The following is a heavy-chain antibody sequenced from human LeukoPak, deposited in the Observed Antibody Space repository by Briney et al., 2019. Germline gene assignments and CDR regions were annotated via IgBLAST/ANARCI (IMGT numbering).Heavy chain of an antibody. V-gene: IGHV1-46*01. CDR1: GYTFTSYY. Sequence: GASVKVSCKASGYTFTSYYMHWVRQAPGQGLEWMGIINPSGGSTSYAQKFQGRVTMTRDTSISTAYMELSRLRSDDTAVYYCARGEGIWLVFGESMGFDYWGQGTLVTVSS. CDR3: ARGEGIWLVFGESMGFDY. CDR2: INPSGGST. J-gene: IGHJ4*02. D-gene: IGHD3-10*02.